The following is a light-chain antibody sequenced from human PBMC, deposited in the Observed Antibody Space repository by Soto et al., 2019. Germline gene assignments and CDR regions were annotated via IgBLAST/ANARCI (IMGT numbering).Light chain of an antibody. Sequence: SYELTQPPSVSVSPGQTASITCSGDNLGDKYASWYQQKPGQSPVLVIYQNTKRPSGIPERFSGSNSGDTATLTISGTQAMDEADYYCQAWDRNSFVFGTGTKVTVL. J-gene: IGLJ1*01. V-gene: IGLV3-1*01. CDR2: QNT. CDR3: QAWDRNSFV. CDR1: NLGDKY.